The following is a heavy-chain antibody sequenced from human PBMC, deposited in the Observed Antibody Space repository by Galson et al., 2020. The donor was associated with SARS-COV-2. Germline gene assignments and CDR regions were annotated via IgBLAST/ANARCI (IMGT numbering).Heavy chain of an antibody. CDR2: IPYSEST. J-gene: IGHJ4*02. CDR1: GDSISSKSYY. V-gene: IGHV4-39*01. CDR3: AVSAWYDPQHFDY. D-gene: IGHD6-19*01. Sequence: TLSLTCAVSGDSISSKSYYWGWIRQPPGKGPEWIGSIPYSESTYYNPSLKSRVTMSVDTSENQFSLKLGSLTAADTAVYYCAVSAWYDPQHFDYWGQGTLVTVSS.